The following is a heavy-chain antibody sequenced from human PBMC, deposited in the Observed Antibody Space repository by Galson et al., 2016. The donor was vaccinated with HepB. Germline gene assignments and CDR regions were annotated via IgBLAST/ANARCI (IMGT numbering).Heavy chain of an antibody. CDR1: GFIFSAYA. CDR3: VRVVNGSYYT. CDR2: TSGNADIT. J-gene: IGHJ5*02. D-gene: IGHD1-26*01. Sequence: SLRLSCAASGFIFSAYAMHWVRQAPGTGLECVSATSGNADITHYVASVKGRFTTSKDFSKSTLYLQRSSLRVEDTAVYYCVRVVNGSYYTWGQGTLVTVSS. V-gene: IGHV3-64D*06.